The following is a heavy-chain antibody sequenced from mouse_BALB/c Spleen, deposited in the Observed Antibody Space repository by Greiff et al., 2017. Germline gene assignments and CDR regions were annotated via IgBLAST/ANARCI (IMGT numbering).Heavy chain of an antibody. V-gene: IGHV14-3*02. CDR2: IDPANGNT. D-gene: IGHD3-3*01. Sequence: EVKLMESGAELVKPGASVTLSCTASGFNIKDTYMHWVKQRPEQGLEWIGRIDPANGNTKYDPKFQGKATIKADTSTNTAYLQLSSLTSEDTAVYYCASDRDNAMDYWGQGTSVTVSS. CDR3: ASDRDNAMDY. CDR1: GFNIKDTY. J-gene: IGHJ4*01.